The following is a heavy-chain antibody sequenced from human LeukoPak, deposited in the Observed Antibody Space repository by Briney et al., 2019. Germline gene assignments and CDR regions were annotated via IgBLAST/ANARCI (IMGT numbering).Heavy chain of an antibody. Sequence: GGSLRPSCAASGFTFSSYVMSWVRQAPGKGLEWVSAISGSGGSTYYADSVKGRFTISRDNSKNTLYLQMNSLRAEDTAVYYCAKDPDYGKSWYFDLWGRGTLVTVSS. V-gene: IGHV3-23*01. CDR2: ISGSGGST. CDR3: AKDPDYGKSWYFDL. J-gene: IGHJ2*01. CDR1: GFTFSSYV. D-gene: IGHD4-17*01.